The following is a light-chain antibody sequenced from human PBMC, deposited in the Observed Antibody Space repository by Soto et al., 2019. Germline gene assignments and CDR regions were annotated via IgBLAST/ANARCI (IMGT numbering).Light chain of an antibody. CDR3: LSYTNTNTYV. CDR1: SSDVGGYNS. Sequence: QSVLTQPASVSGSPGQSITISCTGTSSDVGGYNSVSWYQQHPGKAPKLLIYEVNNRPSGVSNRFSASKSGNTASRTISGLQAEDEADYYCLSYTNTNTYVFGAGTKLTVL. J-gene: IGLJ1*01. V-gene: IGLV2-14*01. CDR2: EVN.